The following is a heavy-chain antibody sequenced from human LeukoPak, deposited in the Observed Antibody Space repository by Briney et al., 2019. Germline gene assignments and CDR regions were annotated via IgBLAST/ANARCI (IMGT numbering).Heavy chain of an antibody. CDR1: GFTFGDYP. Sequence: PGGSLRLSCATSGFTFGDYPMNWVRQPPGKGLEWVGIIRSRTKGATTDYAASVKGRFTISRDDSKATVYLQIDSLKIEDTAVYYCSRDLGTTETGDDYWGQGTLVTVSS. CDR3: SRDLGTTETGDDY. D-gene: IGHD1-14*01. V-gene: IGHV3-49*04. CDR2: IRSRTKGATT. J-gene: IGHJ4*02.